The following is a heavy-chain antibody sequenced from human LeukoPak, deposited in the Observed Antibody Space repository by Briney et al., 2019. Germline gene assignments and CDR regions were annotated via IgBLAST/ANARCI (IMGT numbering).Heavy chain of an antibody. D-gene: IGHD3-22*01. V-gene: IGHV1-2*02. CDR3: ARDGAGYYDSSGYSYNFDY. CDR2: INPNSGGT. CDR1: GYTFTGYY. Sequence: ASVKVSCKASGYTFTGYYMHWVRQAPGQGLEWMGWINPNSGGTNYAQKFQGRVTMTRDTSISTAYMELRSLRSDDTAVYYCARDGAGYYDSSGYSYNFDYWGQGTLVTVSS. J-gene: IGHJ4*02.